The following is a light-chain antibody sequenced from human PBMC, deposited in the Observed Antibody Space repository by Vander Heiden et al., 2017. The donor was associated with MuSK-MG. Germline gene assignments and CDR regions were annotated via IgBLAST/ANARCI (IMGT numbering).Light chain of an antibody. Sequence: QSVLTQPPSVSATPGQRVTISCSGRDSNIACSHAVRYQHLPGTAPKLLIYDDYQRPSGVPDRFSGSKSETSASLTISGLRSGDEADYYCAAWDDILRGVVFGAGTKLTVL. CDR2: DDY. CDR1: DSNIACSH. CDR3: AAWDDILRGVV. V-gene: IGLV1-47*02. J-gene: IGLJ2*01.